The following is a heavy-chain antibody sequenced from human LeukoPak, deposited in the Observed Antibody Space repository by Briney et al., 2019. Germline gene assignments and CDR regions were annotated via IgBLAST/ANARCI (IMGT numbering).Heavy chain of an antibody. D-gene: IGHD2-2*02. CDR2: IYTSGST. Sequence: SQTLSLTCTVSGGSISSGGYYWSWIRQPAGKGLEWIGRIYTSGSTNYNPSLKSRVTMSVDTSKNQFSLKLSSVTAADTAVYYCARDRFYCSSTSCYSEKHYYFDYWGQGTLVTVSS. CDR1: GGSISSGGYY. CDR3: ARDRFYCSSTSCYSEKHYYFDY. J-gene: IGHJ4*02. V-gene: IGHV4-61*02.